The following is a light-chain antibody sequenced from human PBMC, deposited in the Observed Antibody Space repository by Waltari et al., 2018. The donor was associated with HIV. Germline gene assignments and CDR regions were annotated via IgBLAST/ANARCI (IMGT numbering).Light chain of an antibody. CDR3: YSTESSGTHRV. CDR1: TLPTKY. V-gene: IGLV3-10*01. CDR2: EDI. J-gene: IGLJ3*02. Sequence: SYELTPPPSVSVSPGQTARITRCGDTLPTKYAHWYQQKSGQAPVLVIYEDIKRPSGIPERFSGSSSGTVAILTISGAQVEDEADYYCYSTESSGTHRVFGGGTKLTVL.